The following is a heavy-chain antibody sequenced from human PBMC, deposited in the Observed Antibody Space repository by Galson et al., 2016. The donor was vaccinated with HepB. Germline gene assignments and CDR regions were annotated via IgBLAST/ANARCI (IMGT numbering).Heavy chain of an antibody. CDR2: ICSSSVYI. Sequence: SLRLSCAASGFTFTTYTMNWLRQAPGKGPEWVSSICSSSVYIYYADSVKGRFTISRDNSKNTLFLQMNSLRPEDTAVYYCARDHRGIAAAGTGGYWGQGTLVTVSS. D-gene: IGHD6-13*01. CDR3: ARDHRGIAAAGTGGY. V-gene: IGHV3-21*01. CDR1: GFTFTTYT. J-gene: IGHJ4*02.